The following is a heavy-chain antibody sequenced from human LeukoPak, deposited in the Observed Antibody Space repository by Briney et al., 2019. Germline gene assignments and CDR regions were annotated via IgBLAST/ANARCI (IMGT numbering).Heavy chain of an antibody. CDR3: ARHDMGVAGAGLDYFDC. Sequence: SETLSLTCTVSGGSISRYYWSWIRQPPGKGLEWIGYIYYSGSTNYNPSLKSRVTISVDTSKNQFSLKLSSVTAADTAVYYCARHDMGVAGAGLDYFDCWGQGTLVTVSS. J-gene: IGHJ4*02. CDR1: GGSISRYY. CDR2: IYYSGST. D-gene: IGHD6-13*01. V-gene: IGHV4-59*08.